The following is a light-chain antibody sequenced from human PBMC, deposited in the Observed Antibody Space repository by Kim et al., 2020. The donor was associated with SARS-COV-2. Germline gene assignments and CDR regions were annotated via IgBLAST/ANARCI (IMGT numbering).Light chain of an antibody. CDR2: YNS. CDR3: QVWDSSSDQSV. J-gene: IGLJ7*01. CDR1: NIGSKS. V-gene: IGLV3-21*04. Sequence: APGKTARISCGGNNIGSKSVAWYQQKPGQAPVLVIYYNSDRPSGIPERFSGSNSGNTATLTISRVEAGDEADYYCQVWDSSSDQSVFAGGTQLTVL.